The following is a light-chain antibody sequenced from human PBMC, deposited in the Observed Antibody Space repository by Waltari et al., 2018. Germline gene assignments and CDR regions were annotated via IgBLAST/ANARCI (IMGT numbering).Light chain of an antibody. J-gene: IGKJ1*01. V-gene: IGKV1-27*01. CDR1: QGIDNF. CDR2: LAS. CDR3: QKYNSAPWT. Sequence: DIQMTQSPSSLSASVGDRVTISCRASQGIDNFLAWYQQKPGKAPKLLISLASTVQSGVPSWFSGSGSGTDFTLTISSLQPDDVATYYCQKYNSAPWTFGQGTKVEIK.